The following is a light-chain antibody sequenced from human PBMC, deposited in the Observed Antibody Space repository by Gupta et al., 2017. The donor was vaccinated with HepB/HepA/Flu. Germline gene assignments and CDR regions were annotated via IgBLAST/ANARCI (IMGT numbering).Light chain of an antibody. Sequence: DIQMTQSPSTLSASVGDRVTITCRASQSISSWLAWYQQKPGKAPKLLIYKASSLLSGVPSRFSGSGSWTEFTLTISSLQPDDFATYYCQQDNSYTTFGQGTKVEIK. CDR3: QQDNSYTT. V-gene: IGKV1-5*03. CDR1: QSISSW. CDR2: KAS. J-gene: IGKJ1*01.